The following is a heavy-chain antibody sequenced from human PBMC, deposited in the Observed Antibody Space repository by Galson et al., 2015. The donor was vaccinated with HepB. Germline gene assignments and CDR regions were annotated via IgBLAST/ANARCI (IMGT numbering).Heavy chain of an antibody. J-gene: IGHJ1*01. CDR1: GYTFTSYG. Sequence: SVKVSCKASGYTFTSYGISWVRQAPGQGLEWMGWISAYNGNTNYAQKLQGRVTMTTDTSTSTAYMELRSLRSDDTAVYYCSRDNAAGSEYFQHWGQGTLVTVSS. CDR2: ISAYNGNT. D-gene: IGHD6-13*01. CDR3: SRDNAAGSEYFQH. V-gene: IGHV1-18*04.